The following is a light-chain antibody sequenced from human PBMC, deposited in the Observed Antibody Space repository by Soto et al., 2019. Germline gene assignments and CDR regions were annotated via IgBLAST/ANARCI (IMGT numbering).Light chain of an antibody. V-gene: IGLV2-14*01. CDR1: SSDVGAYRS. Sequence: QSVLTQPASVSGSPGQSITISCTGTSSDVGAYRSVSWYQQHPGKAPKLMIYDVSDRPSGVSTRFSGSKSGNTASLTISGLQAEDEADYYCSSYTISSTLYVFGTGTKLTVL. CDR2: DVS. J-gene: IGLJ1*01. CDR3: SSYTISSTLYV.